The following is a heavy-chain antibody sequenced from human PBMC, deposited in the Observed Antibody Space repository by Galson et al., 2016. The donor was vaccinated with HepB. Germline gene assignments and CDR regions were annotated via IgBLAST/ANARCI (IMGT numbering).Heavy chain of an antibody. J-gene: IGHJ6*04. CDR2: INHSGST. Sequence: SETLSLTCAVHGGSFSGYYWSWIRRTPGKGLEWLGEINHSGSTSYNPSLESRLTISVDTSKSQFSLRLSSVTAADTAVYYCAGGSRSPSRVLWNGYSPFYYYGLDVWGKGTTVTVSS. CDR1: GGSFSGYY. V-gene: IGHV4-34*01. D-gene: IGHD3-3*01. CDR3: AGGSRSPSRVLWNGYSPFYYYGLDV.